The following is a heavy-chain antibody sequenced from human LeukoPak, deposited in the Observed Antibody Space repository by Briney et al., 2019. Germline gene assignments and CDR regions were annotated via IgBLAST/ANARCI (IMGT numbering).Heavy chain of an antibody. CDR1: GLTFSSNA. CDR3: AKASYYDILTGSTSISFDY. Sequence: PGGSLRLSCAASGLTFSSNAMGGVPKAPGKGLKWVSAISGGGGSTHYAGSVKGRFPISRDNSKNTLYLQMNSLRAEDTAVYYCAKASYYDILTGSTSISFDYWGQGTLDTVSS. CDR2: ISGGGGST. V-gene: IGHV3-23*01. J-gene: IGHJ4*02. D-gene: IGHD3-9*01.